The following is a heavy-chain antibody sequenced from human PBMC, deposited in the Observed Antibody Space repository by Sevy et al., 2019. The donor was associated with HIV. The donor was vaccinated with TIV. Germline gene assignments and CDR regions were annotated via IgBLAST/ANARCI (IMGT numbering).Heavy chain of an antibody. V-gene: IGHV1-24*01. CDR3: ASVGYYDSTAHKQDLGGY. CDR1: GNTLSDLS. Sequence: ASVKVSCKVSGNTLSDLSMHWVRQSPGKGFEWIGGFDPEDGEPIYARKFQGRVTVTEDTSTDTGYMELSSLRSEDTAVYYCASVGYYDSTAHKQDLGGYWGQGTLITVSS. J-gene: IGHJ4*02. D-gene: IGHD3-16*01. CDR2: FDPEDGEP.